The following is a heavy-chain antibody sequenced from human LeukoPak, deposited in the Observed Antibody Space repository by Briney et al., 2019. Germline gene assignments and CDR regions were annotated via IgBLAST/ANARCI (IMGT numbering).Heavy chain of an antibody. V-gene: IGHV3-21*01. CDR3: ASWGSSGWDY. D-gene: IGHD2-15*01. J-gene: IGHJ4*02. CDR2: ISSSSSYI. Sequence: PGGSLRLSCAASGFTFSTYSMNWVRQAPGKGLEWVSCISSSSSYIYYADSVKGRFTISRDNAKNSLYLQMNSLRVEDTAVYYCASWGSSGWDYWGQGTLVTVSS. CDR1: GFTFSTYS.